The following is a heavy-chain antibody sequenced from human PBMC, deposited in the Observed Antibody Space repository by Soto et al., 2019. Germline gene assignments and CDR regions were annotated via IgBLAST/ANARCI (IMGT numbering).Heavy chain of an antibody. V-gene: IGHV4-34*01. Sequence: PSETQSLTYAVYGGYFSGYYGSWIRQPPGKGLEWIGEINHSGSTNNNPSLKSRVTISLDTSKNQISLKLSTVTAADTAVYYCARARCGRVIAHNVFDPLGQGTLVTVSS. CDR1: GGYFSGYY. CDR3: ARARCGRVIAHNVFDP. J-gene: IGHJ5*02. D-gene: IGHD3-16*02. CDR2: INHSGST.